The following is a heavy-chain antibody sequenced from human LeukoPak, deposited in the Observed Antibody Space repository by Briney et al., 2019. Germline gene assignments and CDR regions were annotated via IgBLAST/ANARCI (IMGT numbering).Heavy chain of an antibody. Sequence: PSETLSLTCSVSGGSITSYYWSWIRQPPGKGLEWIGYIYYSGSTNYNPSLKSRVTIAVDTSKNQFSLRLRSVTAADTAVYYCARHGIDVLLKDYYFDLWGQGTRVTVSS. J-gene: IGHJ4*02. CDR1: GGSITSYY. CDR3: ARHGIDVLLKDYYFDL. CDR2: IYYSGST. D-gene: IGHD3-16*01. V-gene: IGHV4-59*08.